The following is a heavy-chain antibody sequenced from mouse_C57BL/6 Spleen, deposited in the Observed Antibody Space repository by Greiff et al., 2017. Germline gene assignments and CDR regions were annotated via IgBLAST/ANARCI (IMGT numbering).Heavy chain of an antibody. D-gene: IGHD1-1*01. Sequence: EVKLMESGGGLVQPKGSLKLSCAASGFSFNTYAMNWVRQAPGKGLEWVARIRSKSNNYATYYADSVKDRFTISRDDSESMLYLQMNNVKTEDTAMYYCVRQHYYGSSYENYFDYWGQGTTLTVSS. CDR3: VRQHYYGSSYENYFDY. V-gene: IGHV10-1*01. J-gene: IGHJ2*01. CDR1: GFSFNTYA. CDR2: IRSKSNNYAT.